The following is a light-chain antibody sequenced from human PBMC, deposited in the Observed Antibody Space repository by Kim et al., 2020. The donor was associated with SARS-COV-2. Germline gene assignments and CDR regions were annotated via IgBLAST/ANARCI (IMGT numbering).Light chain of an antibody. CDR2: SAS. Sequence: VTPRERASRPCTPTPSVNPNLTWYQQTPGQAPRLLVYSASTRATGIPARFSGTGSGTEFALTISSLQSEDSAVYYCQQYNNWLPYTFGQGTKLEIK. CDR1: PSVNPN. CDR3: QQYNNWLPYT. V-gene: IGKV3-15*01. J-gene: IGKJ2*01.